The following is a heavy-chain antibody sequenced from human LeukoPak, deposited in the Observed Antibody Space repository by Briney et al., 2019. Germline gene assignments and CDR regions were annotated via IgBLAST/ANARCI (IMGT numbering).Heavy chain of an antibody. CDR1: GHTFTTYG. Sequence: ASVKVSCRSSGHTFTTYGITWMRQAPGQGLEWMGWISTYNGNTNYAQKLQGRVTMTTDTSTSTAYMELRSLRSDDTAMYYCARDYRANRVDYWGQGTLVTVSS. V-gene: IGHV1-18*01. J-gene: IGHJ4*02. D-gene: IGHD3-16*02. CDR2: ISTYNGNT. CDR3: ARDYRANRVDY.